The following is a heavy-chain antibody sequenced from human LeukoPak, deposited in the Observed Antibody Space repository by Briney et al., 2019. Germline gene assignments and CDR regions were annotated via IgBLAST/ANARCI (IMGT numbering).Heavy chain of an antibody. J-gene: IGHJ4*02. CDR3: ARDPRAAGHFDS. CDR1: GFTFSNYW. D-gene: IGHD6-13*01. Sequence: GGSLRLSCAASGFTFSNYWMGWVRQAPGKGLEWVANINGPGGTNHYVDSVKGRFSISRDNAQDLLYLQMNSLRAEGTAVYYCARDPRAAGHFDSWGQGTLVTVSS. V-gene: IGHV3-7*04. CDR2: INGPGGTN.